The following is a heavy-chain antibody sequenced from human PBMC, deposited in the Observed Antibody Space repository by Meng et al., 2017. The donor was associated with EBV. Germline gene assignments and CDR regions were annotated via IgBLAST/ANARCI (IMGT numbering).Heavy chain of an antibody. CDR3: ARPFPSWQSPRLDPFGA. CDR2: VHYTGST. CDR1: GDFISSFYY. Sequence: QLQLRESGPGQVKPSEXLSLPFPVPGDFISSFYYWGWIRQPPGRGLEWIGSVHYTGSTYYSPSLKSRVTVSVDTSKNQFSLRLTSVTAADTAVYYCARPFPSWQSPRLDPFGAWGQGTLVTVSS. V-gene: IGHV4-39*01. J-gene: IGHJ5*02. D-gene: IGHD6-19*01.